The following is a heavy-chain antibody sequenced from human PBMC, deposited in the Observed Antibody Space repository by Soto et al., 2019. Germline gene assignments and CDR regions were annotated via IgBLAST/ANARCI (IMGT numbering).Heavy chain of an antibody. CDR3: ARWSSGALYEY. J-gene: IGHJ4*02. V-gene: IGHV1-18*04. Sequence: QLHLVQSGAEVRKPGASVNVSCKTSGYIFTNYGVSWVRQAPGEGLEVVAWISAYNGYPKYGQRFQGRVTLSTDPSTTTGYMELRNLRFDDTAVYYCARWSSGALYEYWGQGTLLTVSS. CDR2: ISAYNGYP. CDR1: GYIFTNYG.